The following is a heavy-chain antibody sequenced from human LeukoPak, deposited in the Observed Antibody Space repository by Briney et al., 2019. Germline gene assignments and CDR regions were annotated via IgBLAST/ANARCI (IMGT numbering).Heavy chain of an antibody. CDR3: ARDVVGYCSGGSCRWFDP. CDR2: ISGGGDST. Sequence: GGSLRLSCAASGVTFSSYAMSWVRQAPGKGLEWVSVISGGGDSTYYADSVKGRLTISRDNAKNSLYLQMNSLRAEDTAVYYCARDVVGYCSGGSCRWFDPWGQGTLVTVSS. D-gene: IGHD2-15*01. V-gene: IGHV3-23*01. CDR1: GVTFSSYA. J-gene: IGHJ5*02.